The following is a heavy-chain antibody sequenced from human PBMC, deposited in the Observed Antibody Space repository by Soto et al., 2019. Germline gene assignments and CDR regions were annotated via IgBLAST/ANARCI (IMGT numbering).Heavy chain of an antibody. Sequence: QVQLQESGPGLVRPSETLSLTCTVSGAYIRSNYWSWIRQPPGKGLEWIGFIHHSGSTNYNPSLNSLLNISVETSKIQFSLKLSSVTAADTAVYYCTRGDSGSWSPHFDYWGQGTLVTVSS. CDR2: IHHSGST. V-gene: IGHV4-59*01. D-gene: IGHD1-26*01. CDR3: TRGDSGSWSPHFDY. J-gene: IGHJ4*02. CDR1: GAYIRSNY.